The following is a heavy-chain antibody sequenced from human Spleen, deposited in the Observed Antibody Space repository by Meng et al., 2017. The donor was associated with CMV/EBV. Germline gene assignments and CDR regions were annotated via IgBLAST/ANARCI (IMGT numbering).Heavy chain of an antibody. D-gene: IGHD3-3*01. V-gene: IGHV3-33*03. Sequence: GESLKISCAASGFTFSNYEMNWVRQAPGKGLQWVAVLWHDGETNYQEDSVKGRFTISRDNSKNTLFLQMNSLRDEDTAMYYCVKGAYYDFWTGYFTSRDWGQGTLVTVSS. J-gene: IGHJ4*02. CDR2: LWHDGETN. CDR1: GFTFSNYE. CDR3: VKGAYYDFWTGYFTSRD.